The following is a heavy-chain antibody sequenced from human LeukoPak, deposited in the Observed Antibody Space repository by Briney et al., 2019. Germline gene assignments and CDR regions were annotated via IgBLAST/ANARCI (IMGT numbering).Heavy chain of an antibody. CDR3: AKDNSPFPYNWSDP. D-gene: IGHD2-21*01. CDR2: ISWNSGSI. CDR1: GFTVGDYA. J-gene: IGHJ5*02. Sequence: PGGSLRLSCAASGFTVGDYAMHWVRQAPGKCLEWVSGISWNSGSIGYADSVKGRFTISRDNAKNSLYLQMNSLRAEYTALYYCAKDNSPFPYNWSDPWGQGTLVTVSS. V-gene: IGHV3-9*01.